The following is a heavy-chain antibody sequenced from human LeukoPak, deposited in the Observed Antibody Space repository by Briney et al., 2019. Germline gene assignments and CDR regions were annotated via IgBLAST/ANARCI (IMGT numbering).Heavy chain of an antibody. CDR2: ISAYNGNT. J-gene: IGHJ4*02. CDR1: GYTFTSYG. D-gene: IGHD5-12*01. V-gene: IGHV1-18*01. Sequence: ASVKVSCKASGYTFTSYGISWVRQAPGQGLEWMGWISAYNGNTNYAQKLQGRVTMTTDTSTSTAYMELRSLRSDDTAVYYCARGTFFVATYPGFDYWGQGTLVTVSP. CDR3: ARGTFFVATYPGFDY.